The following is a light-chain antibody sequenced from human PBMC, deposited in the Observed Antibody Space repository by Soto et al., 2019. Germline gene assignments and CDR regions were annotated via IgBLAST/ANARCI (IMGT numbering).Light chain of an antibody. Sequence: EIVLTQSPGTLSLSPGERATLSCRASQGVSSNYLAWYQQKSGQAPRLLLYGTSSRATGIPERFSGSGSGTDFTLTISRMEPEDFAVYYCQHYGSSRTFGQGTKVEIQ. V-gene: IGKV3-20*01. CDR3: QHYGSSRT. J-gene: IGKJ1*01. CDR1: QGVSSNY. CDR2: GTS.